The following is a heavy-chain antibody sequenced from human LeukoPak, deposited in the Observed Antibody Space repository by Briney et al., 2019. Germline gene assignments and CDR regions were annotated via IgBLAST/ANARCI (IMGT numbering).Heavy chain of an antibody. CDR1: GYTFTGYY. CDR2: INPNSGGT. Sequence: ASVKVSCKASGYTFTGYYMHWVRQAPGQGLEWMGWINPNSGGTNYAQKFQGRVTMTRNTSISTAYMELSSLRSEDTAVYYCARGAGPHWFDPWGQGTLVTVSS. J-gene: IGHJ5*02. CDR3: ARGAGPHWFDP. V-gene: IGHV1-2*02.